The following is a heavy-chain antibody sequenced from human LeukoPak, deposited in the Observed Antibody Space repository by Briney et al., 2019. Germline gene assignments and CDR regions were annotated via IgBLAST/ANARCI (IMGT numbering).Heavy chain of an antibody. D-gene: IGHD2-2*01. CDR1: GFTFSSYS. J-gene: IGHJ6*03. V-gene: IGHV3-21*01. Sequence: GGSLRLSCAASGFTFSSYSMNWVRQAPGKGLEWVSSISSSSSYIYYADSVKGRFTISRDNAKNSLYLQMNSLRAEDTAVYYCARGAQLPTTEYYYYMDVWGKGTTVTVSS. CDR2: ISSSSSYI. CDR3: ARGAQLPTTEYYYYMDV.